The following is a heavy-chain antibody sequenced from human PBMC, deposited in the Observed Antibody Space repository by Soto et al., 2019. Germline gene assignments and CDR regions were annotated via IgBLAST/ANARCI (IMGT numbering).Heavy chain of an antibody. Sequence: QVQLVQSGAEVKKPGSSVKVSCKASGGTSSSESISWLRQAPGQGLEWMGRIIPMFGIAKYPQRFQDRVTITADRSSHTASMELSSLRSDDTAVYFWARGTPVPRYFFAPWGQGTVVTVSS. V-gene: IGHV1-69*02. CDR1: GGTSSSES. CDR3: ARGTPVPRYFFAP. D-gene: IGHD4-17*01. CDR2: IIPMFGIA. J-gene: IGHJ5*02.